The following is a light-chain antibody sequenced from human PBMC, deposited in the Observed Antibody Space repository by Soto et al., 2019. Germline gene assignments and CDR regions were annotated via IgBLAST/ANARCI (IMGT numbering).Light chain of an antibody. J-gene: IGKJ1*01. Sequence: AIQLTQSPSSLSASVGDRVTITCRASQGISSALAWHQQKPGKAPKLLIYDASSLESGVPSRFSGSGSGTDFTLTISSLQPEDFATYYCQQFNSYPPWTFGQGTKVEIK. CDR2: DAS. V-gene: IGKV1-13*02. CDR1: QGISSA. CDR3: QQFNSYPPWT.